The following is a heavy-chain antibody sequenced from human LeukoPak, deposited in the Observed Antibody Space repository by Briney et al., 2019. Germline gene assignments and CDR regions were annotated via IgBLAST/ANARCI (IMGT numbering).Heavy chain of an antibody. CDR1: GYTFTSYD. Sequence: GASVKVSCKASGYTFTSYDINWVRQATGQGLEWMGWMNPNSGNTGYTQKFQGRVTMTRDTSISTAYMELSRLRSDDTAVYYCARTGAYGIGSILQRFDYWGQGTLVTVSS. D-gene: IGHD4-17*01. V-gene: IGHV1-8*01. CDR3: ARTGAYGIGSILQRFDY. CDR2: MNPNSGNT. J-gene: IGHJ4*02.